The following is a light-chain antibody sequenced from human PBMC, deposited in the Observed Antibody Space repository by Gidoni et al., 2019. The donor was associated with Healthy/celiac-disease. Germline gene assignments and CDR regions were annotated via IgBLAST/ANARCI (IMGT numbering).Light chain of an antibody. CDR1: QSISSY. J-gene: IGKJ4*01. V-gene: IGKV1-39*01. Sequence: DIQMTQSPSSLSASVGDRVTITCRPSQSISSYLNWYQQQPGKAPKLLIDAASSLQSGVPSRFSGSGSWTDVTLTISSLQPEDFATDYCQQSYSTPPLTFGGGTKVEIK. CDR3: QQSYSTPPLT. CDR2: AAS.